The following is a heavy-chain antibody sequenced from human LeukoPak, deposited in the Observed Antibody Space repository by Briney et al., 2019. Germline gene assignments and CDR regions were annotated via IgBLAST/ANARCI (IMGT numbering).Heavy chain of an antibody. J-gene: IGHJ4*02. D-gene: IGHD6-19*01. CDR1: GYTLTELS. Sequence: ASVKVSCKVSGYTLTELSMHWVRQAPGKGLEWMGGFDPEDGETIYAQKFQGRVTMTEDTSTDTAYMELSSQRSEDTAVYYCATGGRGSGWRFDYWGQGTLVTVSS. CDR3: ATGGRGSGWRFDY. CDR2: FDPEDGET. V-gene: IGHV1-24*01.